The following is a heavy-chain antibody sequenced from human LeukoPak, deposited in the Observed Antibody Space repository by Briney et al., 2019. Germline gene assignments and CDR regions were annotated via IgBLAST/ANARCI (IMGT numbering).Heavy chain of an antibody. CDR3: AREVRTYGSGSHKYYYYYYMDV. CDR1: GGSFSGYY. CDR2: IYTSGST. V-gene: IGHV4-4*07. D-gene: IGHD3-10*01. Sequence: SETLSLTCAVYGGSFSGYYWNWIRQPAGKGLEWIGHIYTSGSTNYNPSLKSRVTISVDTSKNQFSLKLSSVTAADTAVYYCAREVRTYGSGSHKYYYYYYMDVWGKGTTVTISS. J-gene: IGHJ6*03.